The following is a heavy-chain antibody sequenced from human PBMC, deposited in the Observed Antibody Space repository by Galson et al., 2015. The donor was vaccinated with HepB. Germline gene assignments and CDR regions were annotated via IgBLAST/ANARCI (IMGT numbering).Heavy chain of an antibody. CDR1: GFTFSSYA. Sequence: SLRLSCAASGFTFSSYAMSWVRQAPGKGLEWVSAISGSGGSSYYADSVKGRFTISRDNSKNTLYLQMNSLRAEDTAVYYCARGGYYYGSGYYFDYWGQGTLVTVSS. V-gene: IGHV3-23*01. CDR3: ARGGYYYGSGYYFDY. CDR2: ISGSGGSS. D-gene: IGHD3-10*01. J-gene: IGHJ4*02.